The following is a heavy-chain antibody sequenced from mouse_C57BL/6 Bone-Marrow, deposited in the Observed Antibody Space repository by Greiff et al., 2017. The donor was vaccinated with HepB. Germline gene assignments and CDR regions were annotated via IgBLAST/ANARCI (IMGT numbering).Heavy chain of an antibody. J-gene: IGHJ1*03. V-gene: IGHV5-17*01. CDR3: ARDTTVVEWYFDV. CDR2: ISSGSSTI. CDR1: GFTFSDYG. Sequence: EVQGVESGGGLVKPGGSLKLSCAASGFTFSDYGMHWVRRAPEKGLEWVAYISSGSSTIYYADTVKGRFTISRDNAKNTLFLQMTSLRSEDTAMYYCARDTTVVEWYFDVWGTGTTVTVSS. D-gene: IGHD1-1*01.